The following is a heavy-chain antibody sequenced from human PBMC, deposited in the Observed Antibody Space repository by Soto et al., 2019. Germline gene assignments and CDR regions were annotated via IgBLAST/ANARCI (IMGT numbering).Heavy chain of an antibody. CDR1: GDSMNNNNW. V-gene: IGHV4-4*02. CDR2: IYHSGAT. J-gene: IGHJ5*01. Sequence: QVQLQESGPGLVKPSGTLSLTCAVSGDSMNNNNWWSWVRQSPRKGLEWIAEIYHSGATNYNPSLQGRVTISIDKSEKQFSLKLNSVTAADTAVYYCARAGLGLAFDSWGQGALVTVSS. D-gene: IGHD6-19*01. CDR3: ARAGLGLAFDS.